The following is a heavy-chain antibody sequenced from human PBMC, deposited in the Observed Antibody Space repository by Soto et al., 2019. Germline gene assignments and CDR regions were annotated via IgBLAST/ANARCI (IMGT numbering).Heavy chain of an antibody. CDR1: GFTFSSYW. V-gene: IGHV3-7*04. D-gene: IGHD4-17*01. J-gene: IGHJ4*02. Sequence: EVQLVESGGGLVQPGGSLRLSCAASGFTFSSYWMSWVRQAPGKGLEWVANIKQDGSEKYYVDSVKGRFTISRDNAKNSLCLQMNSRRAEDTAGYYCARDLASTTIPNYWGQGTLVTVSS. CDR2: IKQDGSEK. CDR3: ARDLASTTIPNY.